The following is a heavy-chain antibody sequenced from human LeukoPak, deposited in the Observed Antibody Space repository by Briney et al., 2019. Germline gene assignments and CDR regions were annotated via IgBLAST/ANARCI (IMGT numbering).Heavy chain of an antibody. J-gene: IGHJ4*02. CDR2: ISSSSSYI. CDR1: GFTFSSYS. V-gene: IGHV3-21*01. Sequence: GGSLRLSCAASGFTFSSYSMNWVRQAPGKGLEWVSSISSSSSYIYYADSVKGRFTISRDNAKNSVYLQMNSLRAEDTAVYYCARDKWLTTTHYFDYWGQGTLITVSS. D-gene: IGHD4-11*01. CDR3: ARDKWLTTTHYFDY.